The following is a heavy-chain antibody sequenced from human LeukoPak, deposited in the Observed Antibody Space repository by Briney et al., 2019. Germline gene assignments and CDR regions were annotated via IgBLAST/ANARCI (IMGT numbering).Heavy chain of an antibody. CDR3: AKDGPGNCGGDCLSFDY. CDR2: ISGSGGST. V-gene: IGHV3-23*01. D-gene: IGHD2-21*02. CDR1: GFTFSSYA. J-gene: IGHJ4*02. Sequence: PGGSLRLSCAASGFTFSSYAMSWVRQAPGKGLEWVSAISGSGGSTYYADSVKGRFTISRDNSKNTLYLQMNSLRAEDTAVYYCAKDGPGNCGGDCLSFDYWGQGTLVTVSS.